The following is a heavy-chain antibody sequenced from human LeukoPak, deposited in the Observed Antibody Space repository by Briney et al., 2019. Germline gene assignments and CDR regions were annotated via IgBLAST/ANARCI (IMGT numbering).Heavy chain of an antibody. V-gene: IGHV3-74*01. CDR2: INSDGSST. CDR1: GFTFSSYW. D-gene: IGHD3-3*01. Sequence: GGSLRLSCAASGFTFSSYWIHWVRQAPGKGLVWVSRINSDGSSTNYADSVKGRFTISRDNAKNTLYLQMNSLRAEDTALYYCARDASWSGYPDYWGQGTLVTVSS. CDR3: ARDASWSGYPDY. J-gene: IGHJ4*02.